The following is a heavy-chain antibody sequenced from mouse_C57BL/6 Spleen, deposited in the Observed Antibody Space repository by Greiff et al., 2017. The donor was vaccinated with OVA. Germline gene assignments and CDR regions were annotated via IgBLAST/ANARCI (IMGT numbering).Heavy chain of an antibody. CDR2: INPNNGGT. D-gene: IGHD1-1*01. CDR1: GYTFTDYY. V-gene: IGHV1-26*01. Sequence: VQLQQSGPELVKPGASVKISCKASGYTFTDYYMNWVKQSHGKSLEWIGDINPNNGGTSYNQKFKGKATLTVDKSSSTAYMELRSLTSEDSAVYYCARDPHYYGSSYDYWGQGTTLTVSS. J-gene: IGHJ2*01. CDR3: ARDPHYYGSSYDY.